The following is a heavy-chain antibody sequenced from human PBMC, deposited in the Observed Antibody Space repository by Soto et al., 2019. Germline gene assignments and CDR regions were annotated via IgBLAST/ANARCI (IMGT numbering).Heavy chain of an antibody. D-gene: IGHD1-26*01. CDR2: INHSGNT. J-gene: IGHJ4*02. V-gene: IGHV4-34*01. Sequence: SETLSLTCAVYGKPLSGYYWSWIRQPPGKALEWIGEINHSGNTNYNPSLKSRVTISVDTSKNQLFLNLSSVTAADTAMYYCARHHVRGRTIAGAAEFWGQGTLVTVSS. CDR3: ARHHVRGRTIAGAAEF. CDR1: GKPLSGYY.